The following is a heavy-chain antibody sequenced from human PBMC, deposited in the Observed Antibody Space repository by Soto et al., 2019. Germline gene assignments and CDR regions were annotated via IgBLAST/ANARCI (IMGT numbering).Heavy chain of an antibody. J-gene: IGHJ4*02. D-gene: IGHD4-17*01. V-gene: IGHV3-30-3*01. CDR2: ISYDGSNK. CDR1: GFTFSSYA. Sequence: QVQLVESGGGVVQPGRSLRLSCAASGFTFSSYAMHWVRQAPGKGLEWVAVISYDGSNKYYADSVKGRFTISRDNSKNPLYLQMNSLRAEDTAVYYCARDGPVHDYGDYGSLDYWGQGTLVTVSS. CDR3: ARDGPVHDYGDYGSLDY.